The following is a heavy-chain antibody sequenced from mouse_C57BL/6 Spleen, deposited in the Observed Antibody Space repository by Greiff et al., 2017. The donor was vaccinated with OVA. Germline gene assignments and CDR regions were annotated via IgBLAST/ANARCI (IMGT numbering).Heavy chain of an antibody. CDR3: ARRVSEGAMDY. CDR2: ISSGGSYN. CDR1: GFTFSSYG. D-gene: IGHD2-2*01. V-gene: IGHV5-6*01. J-gene: IGHJ4*01. Sequence: EVKLMESGGDLVKPGGSLKLSCASSGFTFSSYGMSWVRQTPDKRLEWVATISSGGSYNYYPDRVKGRFTISRDNAKNTLYLQMSSLKSEDTAMDYCARRVSEGAMDYWGQGTSVTVSS.